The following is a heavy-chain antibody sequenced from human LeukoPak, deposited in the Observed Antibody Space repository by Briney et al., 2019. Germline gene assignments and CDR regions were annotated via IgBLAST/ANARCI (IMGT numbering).Heavy chain of an antibody. CDR2: IIPIFGTA. V-gene: IGHV1-69*05. CDR3: ATPGDYDSSGYYYYYYIDV. J-gene: IGHJ6*03. D-gene: IGHD3-22*01. CDR1: GGTFSSYA. Sequence: SVKVSCKASGGTFSSYAISWVRQAPGQGLEWMGGIIPIFGTANYAQKFQGRVTITTDESTSTAYMELSSLRSEDTAVYYCATPGDYDSSGYYYYYYIDVWGKGTTVTLCS.